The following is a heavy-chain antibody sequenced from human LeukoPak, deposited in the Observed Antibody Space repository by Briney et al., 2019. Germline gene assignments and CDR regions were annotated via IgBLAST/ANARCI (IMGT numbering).Heavy chain of an antibody. Sequence: GRSLRLSCAASGFTFSSYGMHWVRQAPGKGLEWVAVISYDGSNKYYADSVKGRFTISRDNSKNTLYLQMNSLRAEDTAVYYCAKDLAYGDYVSWFDPWGQGTLVTVSS. CDR1: GFTFSSYG. V-gene: IGHV3-30*18. CDR3: AKDLAYGDYVSWFDP. CDR2: ISYDGSNK. D-gene: IGHD4-17*01. J-gene: IGHJ5*02.